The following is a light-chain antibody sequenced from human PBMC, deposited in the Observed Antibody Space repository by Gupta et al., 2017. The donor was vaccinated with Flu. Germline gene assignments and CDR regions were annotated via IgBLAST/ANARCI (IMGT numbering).Light chain of an antibody. CDR3: SSYTISGTLVL. CDR2: DVN. CDR1: RSDVGGYTP. J-gene: IGLJ2*01. Sequence: QSALTQPASVSGSPGQSITISSSGTRSDVGGYTPVSWYQQPPGKAPKLLIYDVNNRTSGTSNRFSGSKSGNTASLTISGIQSEDEADYYCSSYTISGTLVLFGGGTKLTVL. V-gene: IGLV2-14*03.